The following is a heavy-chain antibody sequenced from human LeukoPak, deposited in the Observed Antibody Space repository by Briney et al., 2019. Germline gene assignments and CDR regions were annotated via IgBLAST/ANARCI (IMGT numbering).Heavy chain of an antibody. CDR2: INHSGST. D-gene: IGHD6-19*01. CDR1: GGSFSGYY. CDR3: ARHWIAVAGTWADY. V-gene: IGHV4-34*01. J-gene: IGHJ4*02. Sequence: NPSETLSLTCAVYGGSFSGYYWSWIRQPPGKGLEWIGEINHSGSTNYNPSLKSRVTISVDTSKNQFSLKLSSVTAADTAVYYCARHWIAVAGTWADYWGQGTLVTVSS.